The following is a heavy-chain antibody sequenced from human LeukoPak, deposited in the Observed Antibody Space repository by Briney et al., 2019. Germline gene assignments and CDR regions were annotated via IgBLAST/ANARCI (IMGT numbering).Heavy chain of an antibody. Sequence: GGSLRLSCAASGFSFSSYAMTWVRQAPGRGLEWVSSIRDSGGSTNYADSVEGRFTVYRDNSKNTLFLQMNSLRAEDTAVYYCAPRIFGVVITWFDPWGQGTLVTVSS. V-gene: IGHV3-23*01. D-gene: IGHD3-3*01. J-gene: IGHJ5*02. CDR1: GFSFSSYA. CDR2: IRDSGGST. CDR3: APRIFGVVITWFDP.